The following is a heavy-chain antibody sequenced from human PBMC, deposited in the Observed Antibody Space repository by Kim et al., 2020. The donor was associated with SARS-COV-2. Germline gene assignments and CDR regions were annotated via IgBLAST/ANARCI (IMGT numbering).Heavy chain of an antibody. D-gene: IGHD3-3*01. CDR2: IYYSGST. CDR1: GGSISSYY. Sequence: SETLSLTCTVSGGSISSYYWSWIRQPPGKGLEWIGYIYYSGSTNYNPSLKSRVTISVDTSKNQFSLKLSSVSAADTAVYYCARKRYDFWSGYYSYYYGMDGWGQGTTVTVSS. J-gene: IGHJ6*02. V-gene: IGHV4-59*13. CDR3: ARKRYDFWSGYYSYYYGMDG.